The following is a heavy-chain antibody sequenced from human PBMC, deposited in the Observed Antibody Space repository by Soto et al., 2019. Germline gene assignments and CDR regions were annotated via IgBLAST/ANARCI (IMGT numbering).Heavy chain of an antibody. CDR1: GFTFSSYL. J-gene: IGHJ4*02. CDR2: INGDGSSM. D-gene: IGHD2-15*01. V-gene: IGHV3-74*01. Sequence: PGVSLRLSCAASGFTFSSYLLHWVRQVPGKGPVWVSRINGDGSSMAYADFVKGRFTISRDNAKNSLYLQMNSLRAEDTAVYYCARDPAYCSGGNCYVHYWGQGT. CDR3: ARDPAYCSGGNCYVHY.